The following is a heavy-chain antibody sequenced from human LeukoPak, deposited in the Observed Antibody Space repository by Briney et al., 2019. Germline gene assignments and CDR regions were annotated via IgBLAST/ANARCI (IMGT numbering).Heavy chain of an antibody. CDR2: ISTSGSTI. D-gene: IGHD2-15*01. V-gene: IGHV3-11*04. CDR1: GGSVSSSSYY. J-gene: IGHJ3*02. Sequence: LSLTCSVSGGSVSSSSYYWGWIRQPPGKGLEWVSHISTSGSTIYNADSVKGRFTISTDNAKNSLYLQMNSLRAEDTAVYYCARARTRFCSGGSCYSGYAFDIWGQGTMVTVSS. CDR3: ARARTRFCSGGSCYSGYAFDI.